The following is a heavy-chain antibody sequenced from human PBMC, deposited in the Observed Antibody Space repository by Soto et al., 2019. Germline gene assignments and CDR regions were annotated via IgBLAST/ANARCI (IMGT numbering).Heavy chain of an antibody. CDR1: GGSVSNYF. CDR3: ARGDMIRGVDQ. D-gene: IGHD3-16*01. V-gene: IGHV4-59*02. CDR2: IYSSGSP. Sequence: QVQLQESGPGLVKPSETLSLTCTVSGGSVSNYFWSWIRQPPGKRLEWIAYIYSSGSPNYNPSLKTRVTISVGMSKNQFSLTPSSVTAADTAVYYCARGDMIRGVDQWGQGTLVTVSS. J-gene: IGHJ4*02.